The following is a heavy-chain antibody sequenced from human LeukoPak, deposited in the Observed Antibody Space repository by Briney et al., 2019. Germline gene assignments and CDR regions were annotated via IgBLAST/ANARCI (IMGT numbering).Heavy chain of an antibody. V-gene: IGHV1-46*01. Sequence: ASVKVSCKASGYTFTSYYMHWVRQAPGQGLEWMGIINPSGGSTSYAQKFQGRVTMTRDTSTSTVYMELSSLRSEDTAVYYCARARVDDCNYVITDYWGQGTLVTVSS. CDR3: ARARVDDCNYVITDY. CDR2: INPSGGST. J-gene: IGHJ4*02. D-gene: IGHD1-7*01. CDR1: GYTFTSYY.